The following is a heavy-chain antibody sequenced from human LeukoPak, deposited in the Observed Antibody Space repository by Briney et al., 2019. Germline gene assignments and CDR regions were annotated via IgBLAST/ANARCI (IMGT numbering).Heavy chain of an antibody. Sequence: GGSLRLSCAASGFTFSSYSMNWVCQAPGKGLEWVSSISSSSSYIYYADSVKGRFTISRDNAKNTLYLQMNSLRAEDTAVYYCARVGGSFHWFDPWGQGTLVTVSS. CDR3: ARVGGSFHWFDP. CDR2: ISSSSSYI. CDR1: GFTFSSYS. J-gene: IGHJ5*02. D-gene: IGHD1-26*01. V-gene: IGHV3-21*01.